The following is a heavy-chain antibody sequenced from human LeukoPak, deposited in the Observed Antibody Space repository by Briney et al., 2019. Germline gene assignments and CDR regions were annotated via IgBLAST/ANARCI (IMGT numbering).Heavy chain of an antibody. J-gene: IGHJ6*03. CDR2: INTGGGST. Sequence: SGGSLRLSCTASGFTFSSYAMSWVRQAPGKGLEWVSTINTGGGSTYYADSVKGRFTISRDNSKNTLYLQMNSLRAEDTAVYYCARVLSGSDYMDVWGKGTTVTVSS. D-gene: IGHD2/OR15-2a*01. CDR3: ARVLSGSDYMDV. CDR1: GFTFSSYA. V-gene: IGHV3-23*01.